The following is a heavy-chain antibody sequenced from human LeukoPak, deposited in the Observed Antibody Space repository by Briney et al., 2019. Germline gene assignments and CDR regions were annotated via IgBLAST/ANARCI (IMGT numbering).Heavy chain of an antibody. CDR2: IYSGGST. J-gene: IGHJ5*02. Sequence: TGGSLRLSCAASEFSVGSNYMTWVRQAPGKGLEWVSLIYSGGSTYYADSVKGRFTISRDNSKSTLYLQMNSLGAEDTAVYYCAKDRHAPGRYCSSTICFPFDPWGQGTLVTVSS. CDR3: AKDRHAPGRYCSSTICFPFDP. V-gene: IGHV3-53*01. D-gene: IGHD2-2*01. CDR1: EFSVGSNY.